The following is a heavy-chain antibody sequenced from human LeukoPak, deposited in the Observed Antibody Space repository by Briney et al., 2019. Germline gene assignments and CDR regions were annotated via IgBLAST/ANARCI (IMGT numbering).Heavy chain of an antibody. Sequence: GGALRLSCAASGFTFSSYGMHWVRQAPGKGLEWVAVIWYDGSNKYYADSVKGRFTISRDNSKNTLYLQMNSLRAVDTAVYYCARAMVREPGVDYWGQGTLVTVSS. CDR3: ARAMVREPGVDY. CDR2: IWYDGSNK. D-gene: IGHD3-10*01. CDR1: GFTFSSYG. J-gene: IGHJ4*02. V-gene: IGHV3-33*01.